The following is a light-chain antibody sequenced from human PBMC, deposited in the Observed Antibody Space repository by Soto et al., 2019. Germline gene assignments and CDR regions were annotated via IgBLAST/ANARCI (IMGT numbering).Light chain of an antibody. CDR2: NNN. J-gene: IGLJ3*02. Sequence: QSVLTQSPSASGTPGQRVTISCSGSSSNIGSNTVNWFQQLPGTAPKLLIYNNNQRPSGVPDRFSGSKSGTSASLAISGLQSEDEADYYCAAWDGSLHGWVFGGGTKLTVL. CDR3: AAWDGSLHGWV. V-gene: IGLV1-44*01. CDR1: SSNIGSNT.